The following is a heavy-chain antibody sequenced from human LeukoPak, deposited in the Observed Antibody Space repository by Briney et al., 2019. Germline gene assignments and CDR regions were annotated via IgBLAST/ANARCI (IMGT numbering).Heavy chain of an antibody. Sequence: SVKVSCKASGGTFSSYAISWVRQAPGQGLEWMGGIIPIFGTANYAQKFQGRVTITADESTSTAYMGLSSLRSEDTAVYYCARGSRGWLHRQSAEYFQHWGQGTLVTVSS. V-gene: IGHV1-69*01. D-gene: IGHD5-24*01. J-gene: IGHJ1*01. CDR3: ARGSRGWLHRQSAEYFQH. CDR1: GGTFSSYA. CDR2: IIPIFGTA.